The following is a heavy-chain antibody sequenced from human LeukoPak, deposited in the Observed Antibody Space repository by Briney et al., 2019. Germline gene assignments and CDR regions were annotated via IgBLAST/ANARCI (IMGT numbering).Heavy chain of an antibody. CDR1: GFTVSSNY. CDR2: PNSGGIT. J-gene: IGHJ4*02. D-gene: IGHD6-19*01. Sequence: GGSLRFSCAGSGFTVSSNYMSWVAQGPGKGLGWVSVPNSGGITYDADSVNDRSTISRDTSKNTLYLQMNSLRAEDSAVYYCARGPQGSGWRGVDYWGQGTLVTVSS. V-gene: IGHV3-53*01. CDR3: ARGPQGSGWRGVDY.